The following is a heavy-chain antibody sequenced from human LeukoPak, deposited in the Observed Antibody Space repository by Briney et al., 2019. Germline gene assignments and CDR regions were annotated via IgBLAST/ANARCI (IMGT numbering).Heavy chain of an antibody. Sequence: SETLSLTCTVSGGPINSYYWTWIRQPPGKGLEWIGYIYYSGSGNYNPSLKSRVTMSVDPSKHQFSLNLSSVTAADTAVYYCARGLTSGWYSPDFDYWGQGTLVTVSS. D-gene: IGHD6-19*01. CDR3: ARGLTSGWYSPDFDY. J-gene: IGHJ4*02. CDR1: GGPINSYY. CDR2: IYYSGSG. V-gene: IGHV4-59*08.